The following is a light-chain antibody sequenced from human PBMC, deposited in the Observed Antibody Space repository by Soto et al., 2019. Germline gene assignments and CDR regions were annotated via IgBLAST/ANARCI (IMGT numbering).Light chain of an antibody. CDR2: EVS. CDR1: SSDVGAYNY. CDR3: SSYAGSNILYV. V-gene: IGLV2-8*01. Sequence: QSALTQPPSASGSPGQSVTISCTGTSSDVGAYNYVSWYQQHPGKAPKLMIYEVSKRPSGVPDRFSGSRSGNTASLTVSGLQAEDEADYYCSSYAGSNILYVFGTGTKLTVL. J-gene: IGLJ1*01.